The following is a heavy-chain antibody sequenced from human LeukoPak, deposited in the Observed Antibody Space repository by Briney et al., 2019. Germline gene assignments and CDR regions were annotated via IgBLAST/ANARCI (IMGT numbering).Heavy chain of an antibody. V-gene: IGHV1-46*01. D-gene: IGHD5-24*01. J-gene: IGHJ4*02. CDR1: GYTFTSYY. CDR2: INPSGGST. Sequence: ASVKVSCKASGYTFTSYYMHWVRQAPGQGLEWMGIINPSGGSTSYAQKFQGRVTMARDTSTSTVYMELSSLRSEDTAVYYCARDRVGYNFDYWGQGTLVTVSS. CDR3: ARDRVGYNFDY.